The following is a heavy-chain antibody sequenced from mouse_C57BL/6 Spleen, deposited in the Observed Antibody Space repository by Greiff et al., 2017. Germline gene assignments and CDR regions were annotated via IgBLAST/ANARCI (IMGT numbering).Heavy chain of an antibody. J-gene: IGHJ4*01. CDR3: ARSAKSLPMDY. Sequence: LQESGAELARPGASVKLSCKASGYTFTSYGISWVKQRTGQGLEWIGEIYPRSGNTYYNEKFKGKATLTADKSSSTAYMELRSLTSEDSAVYFCARSAKSLPMDYWGQGTSVPVSS. V-gene: IGHV1-81*01. CDR2: IYPRSGNT. CDR1: GYTFTSYG.